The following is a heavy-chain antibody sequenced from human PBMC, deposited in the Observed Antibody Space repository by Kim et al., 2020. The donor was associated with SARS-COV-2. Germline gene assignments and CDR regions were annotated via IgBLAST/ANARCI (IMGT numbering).Heavy chain of an antibody. CDR3: AIASNWNGIDY. CDR2: IWYDGSNK. D-gene: IGHD1-20*01. Sequence: GGSLRLSCAASGFTFSSYGMHWVRQAPGKGLECVAVIWYDGSNKYYADSVKGRFTISRDNSKNTLYLQMNSLRAEDTAVYYCAIASNWNGIDYWGQGTLV. CDR1: GFTFSSYG. J-gene: IGHJ4*02. V-gene: IGHV3-33*01.